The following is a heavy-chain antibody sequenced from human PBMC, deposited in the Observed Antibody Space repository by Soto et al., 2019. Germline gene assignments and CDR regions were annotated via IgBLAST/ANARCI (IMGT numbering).Heavy chain of an antibody. CDR2: ISAYNGDT. CDR3: ARDRKYSKYCANDCGHYVDY. CDR1: GYSFTSYG. J-gene: IGHJ4*02. V-gene: IGHV1-18*04. Sequence: QVNLVQFGGEVKKPGASVKVACEASGYSFTSYGISWVRQAPGQGLEWMGWISAYNGDTEYAQKFQGRVTVTTDTATTTAYMELTSLRSDDTAVYFCARDRKYSKYCANDCGHYVDYWGQGTLVTVSS. D-gene: IGHD2-8*01.